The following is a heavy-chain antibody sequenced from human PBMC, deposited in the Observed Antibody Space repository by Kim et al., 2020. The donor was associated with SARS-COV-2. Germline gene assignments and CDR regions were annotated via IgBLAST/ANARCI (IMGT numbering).Heavy chain of an antibody. CDR3: AREGRSLATYSSSCCWFDP. CDR2: IWYDGSNK. D-gene: IGHD6-13*01. V-gene: IGHV3-33*01. J-gene: IGHJ5*02. CDR1: GFTFSSYG. Sequence: GGSLRLSCAASGFTFSSYGMHWVRQAPGKGLEWVAVIWYDGSNKYYADSVKGRFTISRDNSKNTLYLQMNSLRAEDTAVYYCAREGRSLATYSSSCCWFDPWGQGTLVAVSS.